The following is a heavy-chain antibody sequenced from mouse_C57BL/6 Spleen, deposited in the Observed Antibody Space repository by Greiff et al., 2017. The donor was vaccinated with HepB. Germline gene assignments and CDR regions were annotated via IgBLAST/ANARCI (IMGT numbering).Heavy chain of an antibody. CDR2: IYPGDGDT. Sequence: QVQLKESGPELVKPGASVKISCKASGYAFSSSWMNWVKQRPGKGLEWIGRIYPGDGDTNYNGKFKGKATLTADKSSSTAYMQLSSLTSEDSAVYFCAREGWTYAMDYWGQGTSVTVSS. CDR3: AREGWTYAMDY. D-gene: IGHD2-3*01. V-gene: IGHV1-82*01. J-gene: IGHJ4*01. CDR1: GYAFSSSW.